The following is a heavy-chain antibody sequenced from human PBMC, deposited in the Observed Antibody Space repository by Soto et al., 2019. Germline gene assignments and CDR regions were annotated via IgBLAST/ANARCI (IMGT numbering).Heavy chain of an antibody. J-gene: IGHJ4*02. D-gene: IGHD2-15*01. V-gene: IGHV4-59*01. Sequence: SETLSLTCTVSGGSISSYYWSWIRQPPGKGLEWIGYIYYSGSTNYNPSLKGRVTISVDTSKNQFSLKLSSVTAADTAVYYCARDDGGNLDYRGQGTLVTVSS. CDR3: ARDDGGNLDY. CDR2: IYYSGST. CDR1: GGSISSYY.